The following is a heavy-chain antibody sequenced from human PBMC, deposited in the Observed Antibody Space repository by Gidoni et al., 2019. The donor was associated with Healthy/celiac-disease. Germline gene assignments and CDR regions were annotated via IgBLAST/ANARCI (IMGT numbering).Heavy chain of an antibody. J-gene: IGHJ6*04. Sequence: EVQLVETGGGLIQPGGSLRLSCAASGFTVSSNYMSWVRQAPGKGLEWVSVIYSGGSTDYADSVKGRFTISRDNSKNTLYLQMNSLRAEDTAVYYCATRNMDRWYFYYYYGMDVWGKGTTVTVSS. CDR1: GFTVSSNY. V-gene: IGHV3-53*02. D-gene: IGHD6-13*01. CDR3: ATRNMDRWYFYYYYGMDV. CDR2: IYSGGST.